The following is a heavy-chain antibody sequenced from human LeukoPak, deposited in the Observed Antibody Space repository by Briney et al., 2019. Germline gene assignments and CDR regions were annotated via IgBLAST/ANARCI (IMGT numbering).Heavy chain of an antibody. Sequence: PGRSLRLSCAASGFTFSSYAMHWVRQAPGKGLEWVAVISYDGSNKYYADSAKGRFTISRDNSKNTLYLQMNSLRAEDTAVYYCARDVLRYFDWLLPDYWGQGTLVTVSS. J-gene: IGHJ4*02. CDR2: ISYDGSNK. CDR1: GFTFSSYA. V-gene: IGHV3-30-3*01. D-gene: IGHD3-9*01. CDR3: ARDVLRYFDWLLPDY.